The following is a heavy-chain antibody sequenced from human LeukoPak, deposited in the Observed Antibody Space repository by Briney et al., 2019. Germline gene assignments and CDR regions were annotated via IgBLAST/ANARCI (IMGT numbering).Heavy chain of an antibody. Sequence: SETLSLTCTVSGGSISSYYWSWIRQPPGKGLEWIGYIYYSGSTNYNPSLKSRVTISVDTSKNQFSLKLSSVTAADTAVYYCASLRRPYYYGSGSFYFDYWGQGTLVTVSS. D-gene: IGHD3-10*01. V-gene: IGHV4-59*08. J-gene: IGHJ4*02. CDR3: ASLRRPYYYGSGSFYFDY. CDR1: GGSISSYY. CDR2: IYYSGST.